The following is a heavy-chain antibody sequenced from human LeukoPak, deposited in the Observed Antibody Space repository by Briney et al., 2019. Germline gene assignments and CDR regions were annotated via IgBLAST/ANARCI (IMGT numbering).Heavy chain of an antibody. CDR2: INPNSGGT. D-gene: IGHD3-16*02. J-gene: IGHJ4*02. CDR1: GYTFTDYY. Sequence: ASVKVSCKASGYTFTDYYMHWVRQAPGQGLEWMGWINPNSGGTNYAQKFQGRVTMTRDTSISTAYMELSRLRSDDTAVYYCARGIMEGELPWCTDWGQGTLVTVSS. CDR3: ARGIMEGELPWCTD. V-gene: IGHV1-2*02.